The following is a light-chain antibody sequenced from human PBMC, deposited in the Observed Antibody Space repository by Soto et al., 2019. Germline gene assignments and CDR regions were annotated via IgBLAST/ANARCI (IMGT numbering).Light chain of an antibody. CDR3: QQSHSTPWT. V-gene: IGKV1-39*01. J-gene: IGKJ1*01. CDR1: QSISSY. CDR2: AAS. Sequence: DIQMTQSPSSLSASVGDRVTITCRASQSISSYLNWYQRKPGKAPNLLIYAASSLQSAVPSRFSGSGSGTDFTLTISSLQPEDFATYYCQQSHSTPWTFGQGTKVEIK.